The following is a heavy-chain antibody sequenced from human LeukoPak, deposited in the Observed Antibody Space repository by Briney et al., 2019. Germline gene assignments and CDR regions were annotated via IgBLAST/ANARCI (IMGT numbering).Heavy chain of an antibody. CDR3: ARGGALLTDY. Sequence: GGSLRLSCAASGFTFSSYEMNWVRQAPGKGLEWVSYISSSGSTIYYADSVKGRFTISRDNAKSSLYLQMNSLRAEDTAVYYCARGGALLTDYWGQGTLVTVSS. CDR2: ISSSGSTI. CDR1: GFTFSSYE. D-gene: IGHD1-26*01. V-gene: IGHV3-48*03. J-gene: IGHJ4*02.